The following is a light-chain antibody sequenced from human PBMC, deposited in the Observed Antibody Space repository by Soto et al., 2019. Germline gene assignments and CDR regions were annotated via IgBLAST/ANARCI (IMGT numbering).Light chain of an antibody. CDR1: QFISTY. CDR2: ATS. CDR3: QQSYSLPPT. Sequence: DIQMTQSPSSLSASVGDRVTIPCRSSQFISTYLSWYQQKPGKAPKLLIYATSSLQSGVPSRFSGSGSGTDFTLTISSLQPDDFATYYCQQSYSLPPTFGQGTKLEIK. V-gene: IGKV1-39*01. J-gene: IGKJ2*01.